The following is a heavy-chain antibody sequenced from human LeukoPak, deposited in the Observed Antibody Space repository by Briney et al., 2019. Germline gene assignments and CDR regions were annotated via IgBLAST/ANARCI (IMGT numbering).Heavy chain of an antibody. CDR1: GFTFNTFA. CDR3: ATYYFGSGGLFRHFDY. Sequence: PGGSLRLSCAASGFTFNTFAMAWFRQAPGKGLEWVSTITSGGDTTVYANSVKGRFTISRDNSQNTLFLQMNTLRAEDMAIYYCATYYFGSGGLFRHFDYWGQGALVTVSS. J-gene: IGHJ4*02. D-gene: IGHD3-10*01. V-gene: IGHV3-23*01. CDR2: ITSGGDTT.